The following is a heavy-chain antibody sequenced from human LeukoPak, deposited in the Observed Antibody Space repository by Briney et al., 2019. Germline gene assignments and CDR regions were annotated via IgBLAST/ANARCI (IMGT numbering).Heavy chain of an antibody. V-gene: IGHV4-4*09. CDR3: AKILGSGVWYGFDI. CDR1: GGSIGGYY. D-gene: IGHD2-21*01. J-gene: IGHJ3*02. Sequence: SETLSLTCTVSGGSIGGYYWSWIRQPPGKGLEWIGYIYTTGRTNYNPSLKSRVTISVDTSKNQFSLKLNSVTAADTAVYYCAKILGSGVWYGFDIWGQGTMVTVS. CDR2: IYTTGRT.